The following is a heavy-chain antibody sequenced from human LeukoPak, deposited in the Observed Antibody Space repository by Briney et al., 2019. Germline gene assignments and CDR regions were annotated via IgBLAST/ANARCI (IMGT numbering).Heavy chain of an antibody. CDR3: GARRAFDI. CDR2: IYHSGST. CDR1: GGSISSGGYY. D-gene: IGHD6-6*01. Sequence: SQTLSLTCTVSGGSISSGGYYWSWIRQPPGKGLEWIGHIYHSGSTYYNPSLKSRVTISADRSKNQFSLKPTSVTAADTAVYYCGARRAFDIWGQGTMVTLSS. V-gene: IGHV4-30-2*01. J-gene: IGHJ3*02.